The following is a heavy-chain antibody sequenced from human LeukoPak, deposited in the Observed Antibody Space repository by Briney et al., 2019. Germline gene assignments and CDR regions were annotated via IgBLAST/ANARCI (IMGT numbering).Heavy chain of an antibody. Sequence: ASVKVSCKASGYTFTSYGISWVRQAPGQGLEWMGWISAYNGNTNYAQKLQGRVTMTTDTSTSTAYMELRSLRSDDTAVYYCARERSIGLRYFDWLLTYDAFDIWGQGTMVTVSS. D-gene: IGHD3-9*01. CDR1: GYTFTSYG. V-gene: IGHV1-18*01. J-gene: IGHJ3*02. CDR2: ISAYNGNT. CDR3: ARERSIGLRYFDWLLTYDAFDI.